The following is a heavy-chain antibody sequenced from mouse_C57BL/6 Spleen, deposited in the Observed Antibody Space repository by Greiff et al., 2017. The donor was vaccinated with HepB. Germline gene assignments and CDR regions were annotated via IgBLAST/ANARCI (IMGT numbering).Heavy chain of an antibody. CDR1: GFTFSSYG. J-gene: IGHJ1*03. D-gene: IGHD1-1*01. Sequence: EVMLVESGGDLVKPGGSLKLSCAASGFTFSSYGMSWVRQTPDKRLEWVATISSGGSYTYYPDSVKGRFTISRDNAKNTLYLQMSSLKSEDTAMYYCARQSITTVVAGGYWYFDVWGTGTTVTVSS. CDR2: ISSGGSYT. V-gene: IGHV5-6*01. CDR3: ARQSITTVVAGGYWYFDV.